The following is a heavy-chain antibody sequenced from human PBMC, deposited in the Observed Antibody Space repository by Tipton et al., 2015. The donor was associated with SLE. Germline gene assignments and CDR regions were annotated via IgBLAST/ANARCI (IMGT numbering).Heavy chain of an antibody. CDR2: VNHSGST. J-gene: IGHJ4*02. CDR3: ARGKPYYDFSSGYYSFDY. Sequence: TLSLTCAVYGGSFSGYYWSWIRQPPGKGLEWIGEVNHSGSTNYNPSLKSRLTISVDTSKNQFSLKLSSVTAADTAVYYCARGKPYYDFSSGYYSFDYWGQGTLVTVSS. D-gene: IGHD3-3*01. V-gene: IGHV4-34*01. CDR1: GGSFSGYY.